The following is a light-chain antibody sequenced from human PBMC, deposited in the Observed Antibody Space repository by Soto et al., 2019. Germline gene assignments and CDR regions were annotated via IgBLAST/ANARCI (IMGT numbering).Light chain of an antibody. V-gene: IGKV3-20*01. J-gene: IGKJ1*01. CDR3: QQYGSARWT. CDR2: GAS. Sequence: EIVLTQSPGALSLSPGERATLSCRASQSDGSSHLAWYQQKAGQAPSLLMYGASSRATGMPDRFSDSGSGTDCTLTNSRLEPEDIAVYYCQQYGSARWTFGQGTKVDIK. CDR1: QSDGSSH.